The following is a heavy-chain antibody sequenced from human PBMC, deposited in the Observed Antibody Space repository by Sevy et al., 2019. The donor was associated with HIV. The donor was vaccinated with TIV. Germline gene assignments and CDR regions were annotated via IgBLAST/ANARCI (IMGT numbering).Heavy chain of an antibody. V-gene: IGHV4-34*01. Sequence: SETLSLTCAVYGGSFSGYYWNWIRQPPGKGLEWIGEINHTGSTNYNPSLKSRVTISVDTSKTQVSLKLSSVTAADTAIYYCARAPPMVVVPGAPSWFDPWGQGTLVTVSS. CDR2: INHTGST. J-gene: IGHJ5*02. CDR3: ARAPPMVVVPGAPSWFDP. CDR1: GGSFSGYY. D-gene: IGHD2-2*01.